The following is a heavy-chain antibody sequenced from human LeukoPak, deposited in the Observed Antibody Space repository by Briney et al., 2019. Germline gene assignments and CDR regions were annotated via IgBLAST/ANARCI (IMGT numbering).Heavy chain of an antibody. Sequence: GASVNVSCKASGYTFTSYGISWVRQAPGQGLEWMGWISAYNGNTNYAQKLQGRVTMTTDTSTSTAYMELRSLRSDDTAVYYCASVDTAMVTYGYWGQGTLVTVSS. D-gene: IGHD5-18*01. CDR1: GYTFTSYG. J-gene: IGHJ4*02. CDR3: ASVDTAMVTYGY. V-gene: IGHV1-18*01. CDR2: ISAYNGNT.